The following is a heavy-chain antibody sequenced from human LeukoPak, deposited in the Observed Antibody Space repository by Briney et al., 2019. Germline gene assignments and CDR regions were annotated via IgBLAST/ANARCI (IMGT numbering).Heavy chain of an antibody. Sequence: GASVKVSCKASGYTSTTYGIHWVRQAPGHGLEWMGWINVYNGNTKYLEKLQGRVTMTTDTSTTTAYMELRSLRSDDTAVYYCARAADSSGYPRVLDYWGQGTLVTVSS. D-gene: IGHD3-22*01. CDR1: GYTSTTYG. CDR2: INVYNGNT. J-gene: IGHJ4*01. CDR3: ARAADSSGYPRVLDY. V-gene: IGHV1-18*01.